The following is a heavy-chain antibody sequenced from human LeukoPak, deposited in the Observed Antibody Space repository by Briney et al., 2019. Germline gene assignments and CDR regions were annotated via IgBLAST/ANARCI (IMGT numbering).Heavy chain of an antibody. Sequence: GRSLRLSCAASGFTFSSYGMHWVRQAPGKGLEWVSHITASGTAMFYADSVKGRFTISRDNAKNSLYLQMNSLRAEDTAVYYCARDLSPRGYSYGYLNYWGQGTLVTVSS. D-gene: IGHD5-18*01. CDR2: ITASGTAM. J-gene: IGHJ4*02. CDR1: GFTFSSYG. V-gene: IGHV3-48*01. CDR3: ARDLSPRGYSYGYLNY.